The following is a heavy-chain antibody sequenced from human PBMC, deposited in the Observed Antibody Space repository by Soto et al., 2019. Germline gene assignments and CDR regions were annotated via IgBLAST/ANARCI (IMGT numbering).Heavy chain of an antibody. CDR1: GFRFSIYS. CDR3: ARSVEGHFDY. J-gene: IGHJ4*02. V-gene: IGHV3-48*02. Sequence: EVQLVESGGGLVQPGGSLRLSFAASGFRFSIYSMNWVRQAPGKGLEWSAYITSDTNTIKYADSVKGRFTISRDNGKNSVYLQMNSLRDEDTAVYYCARSVEGHFDYWGQGTVVTVSA. CDR2: ITSDTNTI. D-gene: IGHD6-19*01.